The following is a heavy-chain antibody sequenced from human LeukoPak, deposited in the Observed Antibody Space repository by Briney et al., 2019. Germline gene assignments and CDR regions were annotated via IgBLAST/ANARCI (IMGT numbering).Heavy chain of an antibody. Sequence: CXAAGFTFSSYGMHWVRQAPGKGLEWVAFIRYDGSNKYYADSVKGRFTISRDNSKNTLYLQMNSLREEDTAVYYXAXXRXXVXXQXXYWGQGTLVTVSS. D-gene: IGHD1-26*01. V-gene: IGHV3-30*02. CDR2: IRYDGSNK. J-gene: IGHJ4*02. CDR1: GFTFSSYG. CDR3: AXXRXXVXXQXXY.